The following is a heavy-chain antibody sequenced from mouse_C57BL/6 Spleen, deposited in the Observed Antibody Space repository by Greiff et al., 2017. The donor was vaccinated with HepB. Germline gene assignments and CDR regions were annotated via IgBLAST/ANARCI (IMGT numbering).Heavy chain of an antibody. D-gene: IGHD2-2*01. CDR3: AREAYGYDFAY. Sequence: VKLQQPGAELVKPGASVKLSCKASGYTFTSYWMHWVKQRPGQGLEWIGMIHPNSGSTNYNEKFKSKATLTVDKSSSTAYMQLSSLTSEDSAVYYCAREAYGYDFAYWGQGTLVTVSA. CDR2: IHPNSGST. V-gene: IGHV1-64*01. J-gene: IGHJ3*01. CDR1: GYTFTSYW.